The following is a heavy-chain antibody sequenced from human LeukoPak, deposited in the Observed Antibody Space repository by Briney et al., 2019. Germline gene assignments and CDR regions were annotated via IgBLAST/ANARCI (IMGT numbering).Heavy chain of an antibody. CDR1: GFTFSSYD. CDR2: IGTAGDT. D-gene: IGHD4-17*01. Sequence: PGGSLRLSCAASGFTFSSYDMHWVRQATGKGLGWVSAIGTAGDTYYPGSVKGRFTISRENAKNSLYLQMNSLRAGDTAVYYCARVMARYGDYRFRTNWYFDLWGRGTLVTVSS. V-gene: IGHV3-13*01. J-gene: IGHJ2*01. CDR3: ARVMARYGDYRFRTNWYFDL.